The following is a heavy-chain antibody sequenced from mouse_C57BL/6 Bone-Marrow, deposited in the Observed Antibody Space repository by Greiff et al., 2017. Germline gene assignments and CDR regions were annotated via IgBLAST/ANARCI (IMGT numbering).Heavy chain of an antibody. V-gene: IGHV1-9*01. CDR1: GYTFTGSW. CDR2: ILPGSGST. Sequence: QVQLQQSGAELMKPGASVKLSCKATGYTFTGSWIAWVKQRPGHGLEWIGEILPGSGSTNYNEKFKGKATLTADTSSNPAYMQLRSLTTEDSAIYDCARWGLLLPYWYFDVWGTGTTVTVSA. J-gene: IGHJ1*03. CDR3: ARWGLLLPYWYFDV. D-gene: IGHD2-3*01.